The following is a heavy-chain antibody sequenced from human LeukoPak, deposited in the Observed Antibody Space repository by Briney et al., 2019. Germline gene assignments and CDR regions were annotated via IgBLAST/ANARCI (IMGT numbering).Heavy chain of an antibody. Sequence: SETLSLTCTVSGYSISSGYYWGWIRQPPGKGLEWIGSIYHSGSTYYNPSLKSRVTISVDTSKNQFSLKLSSVTAADTAVYYCAKYYYGSGSMDVWGKGTTVTVPS. CDR2: IYHSGST. D-gene: IGHD3-10*01. CDR1: GYSISSGYY. J-gene: IGHJ6*04. V-gene: IGHV4-38-2*02. CDR3: AKYYYGSGSMDV.